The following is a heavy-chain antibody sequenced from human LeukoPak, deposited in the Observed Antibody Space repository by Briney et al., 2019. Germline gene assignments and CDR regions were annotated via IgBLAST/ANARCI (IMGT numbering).Heavy chain of an antibody. CDR1: GYTFTSYG. CDR3: ARDNVHSGCDYVPREFDY. Sequence: ASVKVSCKASGYTFTSYGISWVRQAPGQGLEWMGWISAYNGNTNYAQKLQGRVTMTTDTSTSTAYMELRSLRSDDTAVYYCARDNVHSGCDYVPREFDYWGQGTLVTVSS. V-gene: IGHV1-18*01. J-gene: IGHJ4*02. D-gene: IGHD5-12*01. CDR2: ISAYNGNT.